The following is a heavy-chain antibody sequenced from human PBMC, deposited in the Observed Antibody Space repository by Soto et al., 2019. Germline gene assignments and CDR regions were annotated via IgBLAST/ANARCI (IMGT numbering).Heavy chain of an antibody. V-gene: IGHV3-74*03. CDR3: ARVPNQQAIGPFYDI. D-gene: IGHD2-2*01. CDR2: INSDESVK. J-gene: IGHJ4*02. Sequence: PGGCRRGTWAASGWMLNGLWKHWVRQVPGQGLVWFSRINSDESVKAYASSVKGRFTIARDNAKQMLYLQMNSLRTEDTAVYYCARVPNQQAIGPFYDIWGQGTLVTVSS. CDR1: GWMLNGLW.